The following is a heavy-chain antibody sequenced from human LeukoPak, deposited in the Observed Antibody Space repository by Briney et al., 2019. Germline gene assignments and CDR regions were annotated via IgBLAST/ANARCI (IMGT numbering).Heavy chain of an antibody. CDR2: IKSKTDGGTA. CDR1: GFPFTNAW. V-gene: IGHV3-15*01. CDR3: TPDLMDV. Sequence: GGSLRLSCVVSGFPFTNAWMSWVRQAPGKGLEWVGRIKSKTDGGTADYAAPVRGRFTMWRDDARAALYLQMNSLQTEDTAVYYCTPDLMDVWGKGTTVTVSS. J-gene: IGHJ6*03.